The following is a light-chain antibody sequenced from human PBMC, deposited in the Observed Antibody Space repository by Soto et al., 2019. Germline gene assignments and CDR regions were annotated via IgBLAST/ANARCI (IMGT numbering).Light chain of an antibody. CDR2: DVS. CDR1: SSDVGGYNY. CDR3: CSYAGSYTFAV. V-gene: IGLV2-11*01. Sequence: QSALTQPRSVSGSPGQSVTISCTGTSSDVGGYNYVSWYQQHPGKAPKLMIYDVSKRPSGVPDRFSGSKSGNTASLTISGLQAEDEADYYWCSYAGSYTFAVFGGGTQLTVL. J-gene: IGLJ7*01.